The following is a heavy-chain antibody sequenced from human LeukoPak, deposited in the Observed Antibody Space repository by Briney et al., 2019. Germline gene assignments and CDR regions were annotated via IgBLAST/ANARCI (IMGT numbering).Heavy chain of an antibody. D-gene: IGHD3-22*01. V-gene: IGHV4-59*08. CDR1: GGSISSYY. J-gene: IGHJ4*02. Sequence: PSETLSLTCTVSGGSISSYYWSWIRQPPGKGLEWIGYIYYSGSTLSSPSLRSRVTISVDTSKSQFSLKLSSVTAADTAVYYCARSPSYYDSSGFHYYFDYWGQGTLVTVSS. CDR2: IYYSGST. CDR3: ARSPSYYDSSGFHYYFDY.